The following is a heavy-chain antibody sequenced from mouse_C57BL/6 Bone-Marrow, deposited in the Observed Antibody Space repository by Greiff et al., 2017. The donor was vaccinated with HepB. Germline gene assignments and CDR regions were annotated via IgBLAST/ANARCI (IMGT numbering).Heavy chain of an antibody. D-gene: IGHD2-2*01. Sequence: VQLQQSGPVLVKPGASVKMSCKASGYTFTDYYMNWVKQSHGKSLEWIGVINPYNGGTSYNQKCKGKATLTVDKSSSTAYMELNSLTSEDSAVYYCARRGYYGYDSYWYFDVWGTGTTVTVSS. V-gene: IGHV1-19*01. CDR3: ARRGYYGYDSYWYFDV. CDR1: GYTFTDYY. CDR2: INPYNGGT. J-gene: IGHJ1*03.